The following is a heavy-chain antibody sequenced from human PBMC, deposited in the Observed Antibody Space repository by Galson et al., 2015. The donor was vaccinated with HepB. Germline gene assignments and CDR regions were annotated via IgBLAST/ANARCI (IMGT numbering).Heavy chain of an antibody. V-gene: IGHV3-48*02. CDR3: ARVSDFWSDDY. CDR2: ISSGSTTI. Sequence: SLRLSCAASGFTFSGFGMNWVRQAPGKGLEWISYISSGSTTIFYADSVNSRFTISRDDARNSLSLQMNNLRDEDTAVYFCARVSDFWSDDYWGQGVRVTVSS. J-gene: IGHJ4*02. D-gene: IGHD3-3*01. CDR1: GFTFSGFG.